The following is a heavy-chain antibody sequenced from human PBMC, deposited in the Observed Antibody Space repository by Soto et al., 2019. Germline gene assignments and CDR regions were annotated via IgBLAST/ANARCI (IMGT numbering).Heavy chain of an antibody. Sequence: QVQLVQSGAEVKKPGASVKVSCKASGYTFTGYYMHWVRQAPGQGLEWMGWINPNSGGTNYAQKCQGWVTMTRDTSISTAYMELSRLRSDDTAVYYCARGLYSDTAMVPGYWGQGTLVTVSS. CDR1: GYTFTGYY. CDR3: ARGLYSDTAMVPGY. V-gene: IGHV1-2*04. J-gene: IGHJ4*02. CDR2: INPNSGGT. D-gene: IGHD5-18*01.